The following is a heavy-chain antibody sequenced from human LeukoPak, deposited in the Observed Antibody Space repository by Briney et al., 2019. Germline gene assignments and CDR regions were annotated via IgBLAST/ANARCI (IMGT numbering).Heavy chain of an antibody. J-gene: IGHJ5*02. CDR2: ISHNGDRI. Sequence: GGSLRLSCAASGYTFSNYAMTWVRQAPGKRLEWVSGISHNGDRIYYADSVKGRFTISRDNSKNTLYLQMNSLRPEDTALYYCTKDSVAAAGTAWFDPWGQGTLVTVSS. CDR1: GYTFSNYA. CDR3: TKDSVAAAGTAWFDP. V-gene: IGHV3-23*01. D-gene: IGHD6-13*01.